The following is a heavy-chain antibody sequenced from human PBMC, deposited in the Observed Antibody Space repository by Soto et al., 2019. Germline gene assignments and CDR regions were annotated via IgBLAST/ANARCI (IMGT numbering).Heavy chain of an antibody. V-gene: IGHV3-53*01. J-gene: IGHJ4*02. CDR2: IYSGGST. D-gene: IGHD3-22*01. CDR3: AKMHYYDSSGYLSYFDY. CDR1: GFTVSSNY. Sequence: GSLRLSCAASGFTVSSNYMTWVRQAPGKGLEWVSVIYSGGSTYYADSVKGRFTISRDNSKNTLYLQMNSLRAEDTAVYYCAKMHYYDSSGYLSYFDYWGQGTLVTVSS.